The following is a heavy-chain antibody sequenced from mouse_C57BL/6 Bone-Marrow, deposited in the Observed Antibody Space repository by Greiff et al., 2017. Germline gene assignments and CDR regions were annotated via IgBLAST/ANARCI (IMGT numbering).Heavy chain of an antibody. CDR2: IHPNSGST. J-gene: IGHJ3*01. Sequence: VKLQQPGAELVKPGASVKLSCKASGYTFTSYWMHWVKQRPGQGLEWIGMIHPNSGSTNYNEKFKSKATLTVDKSYSTAYMQLSSLTSEDSAVYYCAMGPVVPFAYWGQGTLVTVSA. V-gene: IGHV1-64*01. D-gene: IGHD1-1*01. CDR3: AMGPVVPFAY. CDR1: GYTFTSYW.